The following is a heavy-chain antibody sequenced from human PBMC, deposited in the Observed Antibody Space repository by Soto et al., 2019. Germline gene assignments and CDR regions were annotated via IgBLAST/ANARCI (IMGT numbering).Heavy chain of an antibody. CDR3: ARAGGDKPFDY. V-gene: IGHV4-59*01. CDR1: GGSISSYY. J-gene: IGHJ4*02. CDR2: IHYSGSP. Sequence: PSETLSLTCTVSGGSISSYYWSWIRQPPEKGLEWIGYIHYSGSPNYSPSLKSRVTISIDTSKNQFSLKLSSVTAADTAVYYCARAGGDKPFDYWGQGTLVT. D-gene: IGHD2-21*01.